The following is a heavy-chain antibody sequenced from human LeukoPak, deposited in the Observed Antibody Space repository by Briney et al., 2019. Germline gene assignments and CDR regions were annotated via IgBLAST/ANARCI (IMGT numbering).Heavy chain of an antibody. Sequence: PGGSLRLSCAASGFTFSSYAMIWVRQAPGKGLEWVSGISGSGGSTFYADSVKGRFTISRDNSKNTLYLLINSLRAEDTAVYYCAKDGTTVVRGPFDKWGPGTMVTVSS. CDR2: ISGSGGST. V-gene: IGHV3-23*01. CDR1: GFTFSSYA. J-gene: IGHJ3*02. CDR3: AKDGTTVVRGPFDK. D-gene: IGHD4-23*01.